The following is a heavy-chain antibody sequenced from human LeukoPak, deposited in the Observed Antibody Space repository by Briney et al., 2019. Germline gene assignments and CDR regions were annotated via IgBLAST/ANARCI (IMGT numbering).Heavy chain of an antibody. D-gene: IGHD5-18*01. CDR2: VYSSGST. CDR3: ARHLSGTAMAHYFDF. J-gene: IGHJ4*02. V-gene: IGHV4-39*01. Sequence: SETLSLTCSVSGGSISSARNYWGWIRQSPGKGLEWLASVYSSGSTHSSPSLTSRVSISIDMSKNQFSLKLYSVTASDAAIYYCARHLSGTAMAHYFDFWGQGTLVTVSS. CDR1: GGSISSARNY.